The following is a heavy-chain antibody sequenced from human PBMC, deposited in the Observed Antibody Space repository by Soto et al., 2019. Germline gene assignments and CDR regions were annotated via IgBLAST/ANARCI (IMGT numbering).Heavy chain of an antibody. CDR2: INTANGDT. CDR3: AKLSSSWYSTTAEYFQH. D-gene: IGHD6-13*01. J-gene: IGHJ1*01. V-gene: IGHV1-3*04. CDR1: GYTFTNHF. Sequence: GASVKVSCKTSGYTFTNHFIHWARQAPGQRPVWMGCINTANGDTKYSQNFQGRLTFGRDTSTTSAYMELNSLRSEDTAVYYCAKLSSSWYSTTAEYFQHWGQGTLVTVSS.